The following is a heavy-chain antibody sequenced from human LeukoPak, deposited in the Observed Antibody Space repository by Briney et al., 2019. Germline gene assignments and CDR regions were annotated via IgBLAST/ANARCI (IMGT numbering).Heavy chain of an antibody. Sequence: GGSLRLSCAASGFTFSSYAMSWVRQAPGKGLEWVSAISGSGGSTYYADSVKGRFTISRDNSKNTLYLQMNSLRAEDTAVYYCAKIIHDFWSGCLVNWGQGTLVTVSS. CDR3: AKIIHDFWSGCLVN. D-gene: IGHD3-3*01. J-gene: IGHJ4*02. CDR2: ISGSGGST. V-gene: IGHV3-23*01. CDR1: GFTFSSYA.